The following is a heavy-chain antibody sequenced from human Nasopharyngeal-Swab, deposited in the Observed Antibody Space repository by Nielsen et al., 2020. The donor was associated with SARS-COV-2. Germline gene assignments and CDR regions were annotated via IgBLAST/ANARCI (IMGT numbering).Heavy chain of an antibody. D-gene: IGHD5-18*01. V-gene: IGHV1-46*01. Sequence: SVKVSCQASGYTFTNHFMHGVRQAPGQGLEWMGMINPSGGSTGYARNFRGRVTVTRDTSTSTVYMELSSLSSEDTAVYYCARGYSYGLAYWGQGTLVTVSP. J-gene: IGHJ4*02. CDR2: INPSGGST. CDR3: ARGYSYGLAY. CDR1: GYTFTNHF.